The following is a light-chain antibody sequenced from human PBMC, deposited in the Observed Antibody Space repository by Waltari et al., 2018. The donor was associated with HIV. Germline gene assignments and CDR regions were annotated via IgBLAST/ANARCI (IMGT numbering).Light chain of an antibody. V-gene: IGLV3-25*03. J-gene: IGLJ1*01. CDR3: QSADTGGTRV. CDR2: KDT. CDR1: ALAKQY. Sequence: SFELTQPPSVSVSPGQTARYTCSGAALAKQYTEWYHQKPGQAPVVVIYKDTGRPSGIPERFSGSSSGTTVTLTISGVQSEDEADYYCQSADTGGTRVFGPGTKVTVL.